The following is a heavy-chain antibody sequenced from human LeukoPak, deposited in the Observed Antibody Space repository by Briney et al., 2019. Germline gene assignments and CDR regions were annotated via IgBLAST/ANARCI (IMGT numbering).Heavy chain of an antibody. CDR3: ARDPWEPDWYFDL. Sequence: GGSLRLSCSTSGFTFSNYAMHWVRQAPGKGLEWVTVISYDGSNKYYADSVKGRFTISRDNSKNTLYLQMNSLRAEDTAIYYCARDPWEPDWYFDLWGRGTLVTVSS. V-gene: IGHV3-30-3*01. CDR1: GFTFSNYA. D-gene: IGHD1-14*01. CDR2: ISYDGSNK. J-gene: IGHJ2*01.